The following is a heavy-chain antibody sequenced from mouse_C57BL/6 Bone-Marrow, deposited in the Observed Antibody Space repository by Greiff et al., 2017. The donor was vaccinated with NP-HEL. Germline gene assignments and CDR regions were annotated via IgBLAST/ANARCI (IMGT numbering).Heavy chain of an antibody. CDR2: ISYDGSN. V-gene: IGHV3-6*01. D-gene: IGHD2-3*01. Sequence: VQLQQSGPGLVKPSQSLSLTCSVTGYSITSGYYWNWIRQFPGNKLEWMGYISYDGSNNYNPSLKNRISITRDTSKNQFFLKLNSVTTEDTATYYCARAYDGYYVAYWGQGTLVTVSA. J-gene: IGHJ3*01. CDR3: ARAYDGYYVAY. CDR1: GYSITSGYY.